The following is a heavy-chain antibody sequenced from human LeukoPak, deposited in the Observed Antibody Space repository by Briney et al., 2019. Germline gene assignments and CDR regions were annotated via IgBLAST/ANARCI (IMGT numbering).Heavy chain of an antibody. V-gene: IGHV1-8*01. Sequence: ASVKVSCKASGYTFTSYDINWVRQATGQGLERMGWMNPNSGNTGYAQKFQGRVTMTRNTSISTAYMELSSLRSEDTAVYYCARDYWPYYYFGNDGGGQGTTVTVS. CDR3: ARDYWPYYYFGNDG. J-gene: IGHJ6*02. D-gene: IGHD4/OR15-4a*01. CDR2: MNPNSGNT. CDR1: GYTFTSYD.